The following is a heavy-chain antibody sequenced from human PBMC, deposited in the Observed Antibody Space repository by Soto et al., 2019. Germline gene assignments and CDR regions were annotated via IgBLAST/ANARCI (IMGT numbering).Heavy chain of an antibody. Sequence: QVQRVQSGAEVKQPGSSVKVSCKASGDTFSKYAISWVRQAPGQGLEWMGGIIPAFGTANYAQNFQGRVTIIADESTSTAYMELSSLRFEDTAVYYCASAIKTIVVHYYYYGMDVWGQGTTVTVSS. CDR1: GDTFSKYA. CDR3: ASAIKTIVVHYYYYGMDV. D-gene: IGHD2-21*01. CDR2: IIPAFGTA. J-gene: IGHJ6*02. V-gene: IGHV1-69*01.